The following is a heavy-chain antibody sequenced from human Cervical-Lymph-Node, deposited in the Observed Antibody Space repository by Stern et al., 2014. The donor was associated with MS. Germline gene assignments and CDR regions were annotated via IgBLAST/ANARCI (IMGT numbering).Heavy chain of an antibody. V-gene: IGHV3-11*06. CDR2: ISSSSSYT. CDR1: GFTFSDYY. D-gene: IGHD6-13*01. J-gene: IGHJ4*02. CDR3: ARCHGIAAAGTTEFDY. Sequence: DQLVESGGGLVKPGGSLRLSCAASGFTFSDYYMSWIRQAPGKGLEWVSYISSSSSYTNYADSVKGRFTISRDNAKNSLYLQMNSLRAEDTAVYYCARCHGIAAAGTTEFDYWGQGTLVTVSS.